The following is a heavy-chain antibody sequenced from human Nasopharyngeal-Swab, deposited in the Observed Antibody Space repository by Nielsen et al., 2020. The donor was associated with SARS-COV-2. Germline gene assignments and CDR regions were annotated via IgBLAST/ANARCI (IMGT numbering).Heavy chain of an antibody. CDR2: IYSSGSST. Sequence: GESLKISCAASGFTFSSYAMSWVRQAPGRGLEWVSVIYSSGSSTYYADSVKGRFTISRDNSKNTLYLQMNSLRAEDTAVYYCAKDRKITIFGVVTHPYYGIDVWGQGTTVTVSS. V-gene: IGHV3-23*03. D-gene: IGHD3-3*01. CDR3: AKDRKITIFGVVTHPYYGIDV. CDR1: GFTFSSYA. J-gene: IGHJ6*02.